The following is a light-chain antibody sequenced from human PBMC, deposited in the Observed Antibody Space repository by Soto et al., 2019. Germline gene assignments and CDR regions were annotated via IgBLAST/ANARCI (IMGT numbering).Light chain of an antibody. CDR2: DVS. CDR1: RSDVGAYNY. V-gene: IGLV2-11*01. J-gene: IGLJ3*02. Sequence: QSALTQPRSVSGSPGQSVTITWTETRSDVGAYNYVSWYQHHPGKAPKVMIYDVSERPSGVPDRFSGSKSDNKASLTISGLQAEDEADYYCCSYAGSYSWVFGGGTKLTVL. CDR3: CSYAGSYSWV.